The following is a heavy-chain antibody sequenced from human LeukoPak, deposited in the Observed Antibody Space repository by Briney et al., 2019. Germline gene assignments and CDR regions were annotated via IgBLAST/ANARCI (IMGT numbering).Heavy chain of an antibody. D-gene: IGHD2-8*01. V-gene: IGHV4-59*01. CDR2: IHSNGRT. CDR3: ARYYCPNGVCQGFDY. J-gene: IGHJ4*02. CDR1: GGSISGYY. Sequence: SETLSLTCSVSGGSISGYYWSWIRQPPGKGLEWIGYIHSNGRTNSNPSLKSRVTISVDTFKNQFSLILISVTAADTAVYYCARYYCPNGVCQGFDYWGQGTLVTVSS.